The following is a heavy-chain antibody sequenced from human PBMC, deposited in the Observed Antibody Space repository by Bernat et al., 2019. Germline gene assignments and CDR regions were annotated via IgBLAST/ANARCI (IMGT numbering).Heavy chain of an antibody. Sequence: VQLVESGGGLVQPGGSLRLSCAASGFTFSSYELNWVRQAPGKGLEWVAVVSYDGRNKYYADSVQARFIISRDDSENTLYLQMDSLKSEDTAVYYCVRDGAALYYYHGMDVWGRGTTVTVSS. CDR3: VRDGAALYYYHGMDV. CDR1: GFTFSSYE. D-gene: IGHD6-25*01. J-gene: IGHJ6*02. V-gene: IGHV3-30*04. CDR2: VSYDGRNK.